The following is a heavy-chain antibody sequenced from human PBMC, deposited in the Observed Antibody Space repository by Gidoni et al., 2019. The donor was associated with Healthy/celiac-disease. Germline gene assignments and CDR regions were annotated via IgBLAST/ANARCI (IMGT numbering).Heavy chain of an antibody. CDR2: IWYDGSNK. Sequence: QVQLVESGGGVVQPGRSLRLSCAASGFTFSSYGMHWVRQAPGKGLEWVAVIWYDGSNKYYADSVKGRFTISRDNSKNTLYLQMNSLRAEDTAVYYCARAVSSSSWYSYYYGMDVWGQGTTVTVSS. D-gene: IGHD6-13*01. V-gene: IGHV3-33*01. CDR1: GFTFSSYG. CDR3: ARAVSSSSWYSYYYGMDV. J-gene: IGHJ6*02.